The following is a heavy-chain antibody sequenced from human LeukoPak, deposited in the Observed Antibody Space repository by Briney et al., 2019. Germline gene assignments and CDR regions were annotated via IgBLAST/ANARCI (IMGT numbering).Heavy chain of an antibody. D-gene: IGHD2-15*01. CDR3: AREGCSGGSCYSYGMDV. CDR2: IIPILGIA. V-gene: IGHV1-69*04. J-gene: IGHJ6*02. CDR1: VGTFSSYA. Sequence: GASVKISCKASVGTFSSYAISWVRQAPGQGLEWMGGIIPILGIANYAQKFQGRVTITADKSTSTAYMELSSLRSEDTAVYYCAREGCSGGSCYSYGMDVWGQGTTVTVSS.